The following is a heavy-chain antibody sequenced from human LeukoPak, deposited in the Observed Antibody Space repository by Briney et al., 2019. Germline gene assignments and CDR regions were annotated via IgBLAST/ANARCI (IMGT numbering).Heavy chain of an antibody. V-gene: IGHV4-34*01. Sequence: PSETLSLTCAVYGGSFSGYYWSWIRQPPGKGLEWIGEVNDSGDTNYNPSLKSRVTISVDTSKNQFSLKLSSVTAADTSVYYCARGDPKTVVQGVLGIKYHYYYMDVWGKGTTVTVSS. CDR2: VNDSGDT. D-gene: IGHD3-10*01. J-gene: IGHJ6*03. CDR3: ARGDPKTVVQGVLGIKYHYYYMDV. CDR1: GGSFSGYY.